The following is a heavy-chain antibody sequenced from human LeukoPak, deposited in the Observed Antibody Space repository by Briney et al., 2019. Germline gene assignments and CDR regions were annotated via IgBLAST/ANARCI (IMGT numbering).Heavy chain of an antibody. CDR3: AGEPRESCAAFHM. CDR2: ISSSGSSI. Sequence: GGSLRLSCAASGFTFSAYYMNWVRQAPGKGLEWVSYISSSGSSIYYADSVKGRFTISRDNAKDSLYLQMKSLRDEDTAVYCCAGEPRESCAAFHMWGQETMVTVSS. CDR1: GFTFSAYY. J-gene: IGHJ3*02. V-gene: IGHV3-48*02.